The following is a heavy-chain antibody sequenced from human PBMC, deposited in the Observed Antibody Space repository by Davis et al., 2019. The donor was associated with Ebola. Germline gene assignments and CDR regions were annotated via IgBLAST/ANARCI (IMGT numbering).Heavy chain of an antibody. D-gene: IGHD1-7*01. CDR2: INPSGGST. V-gene: IGHV1-18*01. CDR1: GYTFTSYG. J-gene: IGHJ6*02. CDR3: ARRNWNWNYYGMDV. Sequence: ASVKVSCKASGYTFTSYGISWVRQAPGQGLEWMGIINPSGGSTSYAQKLQGRVTMTTDTSTSTAYMELRSLRSDDTAVYYCARRNWNWNYYGMDVWGQGTTVTVSS.